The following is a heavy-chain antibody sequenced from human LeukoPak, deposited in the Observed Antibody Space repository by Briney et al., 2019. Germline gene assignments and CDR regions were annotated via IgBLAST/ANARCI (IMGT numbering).Heavy chain of an antibody. CDR1: GGSISSYY. D-gene: IGHD5-18*01. CDR3: ARRRYNYDY. Sequence: SETLSLTCTVSGGSISSYYWSWIRQPAGKGLEWIGYIYYSGNTIYSPSLKSRVTISIDTSKNQFSLKLSSVTAADTAVYYCARRRYNYDYWGQGTLVTVSS. J-gene: IGHJ4*02. V-gene: IGHV4-59*01. CDR2: IYYSGNT.